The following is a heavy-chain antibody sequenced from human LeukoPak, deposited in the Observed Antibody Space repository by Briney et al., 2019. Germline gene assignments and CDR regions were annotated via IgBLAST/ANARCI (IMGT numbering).Heavy chain of an antibody. V-gene: IGHV3-30*04. CDR2: ISYDGSYK. J-gene: IGHJ4*02. Sequence: GGSLRLSCATSGFTFSNYPMHWVRQAPGKGLEWVAVISYDGSYKYYADSVKGRFTISRDNSKNTLFLQMNSLRAEDTAVYYCASTNTEIAAAGTSDYWGQGTLVTVSS. CDR3: ASTNTEIAAAGTSDY. CDR1: GFTFSNYP. D-gene: IGHD6-13*01.